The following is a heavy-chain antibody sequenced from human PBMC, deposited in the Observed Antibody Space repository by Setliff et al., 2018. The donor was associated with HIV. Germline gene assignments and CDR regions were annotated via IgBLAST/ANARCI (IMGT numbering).Heavy chain of an antibody. CDR2: ISSGGGFI. CDR1: GFSLNDYS. CDR3: ARVLGKAYYYYYMDV. D-gene: IGHD7-27*01. J-gene: IGHJ6*03. V-gene: IGHV3-21*04. Sequence: GGSLRLSCAASGFSLNDYSMNWVRQAPGKGLEWVSCISSGGGFIYYADSVKGRFTISRDNSKNTLYLQMNSLRAEDTAVYYCARVLGKAYYYYYMDVWGKGTTVTVSS.